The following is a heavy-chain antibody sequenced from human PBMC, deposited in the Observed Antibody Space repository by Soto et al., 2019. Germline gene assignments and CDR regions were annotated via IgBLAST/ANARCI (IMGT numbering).Heavy chain of an antibody. J-gene: IGHJ5*02. D-gene: IGHD6-13*01. CDR2: IWYDGSNK. Sequence: GGSLRLSCAASGFTFSSYGMHWVRQAPGKGLEWVAVIWYDGSNKYYADSVKGRFTISRDNSKNTLYLQMNSLRAEDTAVYYCAREFGQQLVTWGGNWFDPWGQGTLVTVSS. CDR3: AREFGQQLVTWGGNWFDP. CDR1: GFTFSSYG. V-gene: IGHV3-33*01.